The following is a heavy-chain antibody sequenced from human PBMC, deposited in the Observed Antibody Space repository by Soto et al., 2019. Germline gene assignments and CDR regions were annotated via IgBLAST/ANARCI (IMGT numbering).Heavy chain of an antibody. CDR3: ARDSQGSSAFDY. D-gene: IGHD6-6*01. CDR2: ISYDGSNK. Sequence: SGGSLRLSCAASGFTFSSYAMHWVRQAPGKGLEWVAVISYDGSNKYYADSVKGRFTISRDNSKNTLYLQMNSLRAEDTAVYYCARDSQGSSAFDYWGQGTLVTVSS. CDR1: GFTFSSYA. J-gene: IGHJ4*02. V-gene: IGHV3-30-3*01.